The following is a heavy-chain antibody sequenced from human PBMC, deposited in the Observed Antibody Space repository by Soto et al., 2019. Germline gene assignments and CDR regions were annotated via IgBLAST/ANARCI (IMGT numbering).Heavy chain of an antibody. CDR3: AREGIAARPEWFDP. V-gene: IGHV1-69*13. D-gene: IGHD6-6*01. CDR2: IIPIFGTA. J-gene: IGHJ5*02. CDR1: GGTFSRYA. Sequence: AVKVSCKACGGTFSRYAISWVRQAPGQGLEWMGGIIPIFGTANYAQKFQGRVTITADESTSTAYMELSSLRSEDTAVYYCAREGIAARPEWFDPWGQGTLVTVSS.